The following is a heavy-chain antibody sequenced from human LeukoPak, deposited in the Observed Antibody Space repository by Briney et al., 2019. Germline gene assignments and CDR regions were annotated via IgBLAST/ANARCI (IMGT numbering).Heavy chain of an antibody. CDR2: IIPIFGTA. CDR3: AAPGGYSGYDVYYYYGMDV. D-gene: IGHD5-12*01. J-gene: IGHJ6*02. CDR1: GGTFSSYA. Sequence: SVKVSCKASGGTFSSYAISWVRQAPGQGLEWMGGIIPIFGTANYAQKFQGRVTITADESTSTAYMELSSLRSEDTAVYYCAAPGGYSGYDVYYYYGMDVWGQGTTVTVSS. V-gene: IGHV1-69*13.